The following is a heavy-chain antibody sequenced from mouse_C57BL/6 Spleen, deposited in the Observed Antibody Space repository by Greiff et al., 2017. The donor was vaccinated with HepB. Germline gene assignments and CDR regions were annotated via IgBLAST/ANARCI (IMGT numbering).Heavy chain of an antibody. CDR2: IYPGSGNT. V-gene: IGHV1-66*01. Sequence: QVQLQQSGAELVKPGASVKISCKASGYSFTSYYIHWVKQRPGQGLEWIGWIYPGSGNTKYNEKFKGKATLTADTSSSTAYMQLSSLTSEDSAVYYCARGGGYYEVYFDYWGQGTTLTVSS. CDR1: GYSFTSYY. CDR3: ARGGGYYEVYFDY. J-gene: IGHJ2*01. D-gene: IGHD2-3*01.